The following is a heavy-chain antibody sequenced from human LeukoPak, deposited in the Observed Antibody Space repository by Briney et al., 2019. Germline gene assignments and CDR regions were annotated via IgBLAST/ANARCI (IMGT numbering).Heavy chain of an antibody. Sequence: PSETLSLTCTVSGTFVSGFYWTWIRQPPGKGLEWIGFIYSTGTTSYNSSLQSRVTISVDTSKNQFSLKLKPVIAADTAIYYCAGRWRGTLDYWGQGTLVAVSS. D-gene: IGHD5-24*01. CDR2: IYSTGTT. J-gene: IGHJ4*02. V-gene: IGHV4-4*09. CDR1: GTFVSGFY. CDR3: AGRWRGTLDY.